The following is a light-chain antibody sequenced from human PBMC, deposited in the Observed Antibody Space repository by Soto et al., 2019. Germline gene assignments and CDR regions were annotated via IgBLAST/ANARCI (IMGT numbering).Light chain of an antibody. J-gene: IGKJ1*01. CDR1: QSVSSN. CDR3: QQYNNWPWT. CDR2: GAS. V-gene: IGKV3-15*01. Sequence: EIVMTXSXXXXXVSPGERATXSCRASQSVSSNLAWYQQKPGQAPRLRIYGASTRATGVPARFSGSGSGTEFTLTISSLQSEDFAVYYCQQYNNWPWTFGQGTKVEIK.